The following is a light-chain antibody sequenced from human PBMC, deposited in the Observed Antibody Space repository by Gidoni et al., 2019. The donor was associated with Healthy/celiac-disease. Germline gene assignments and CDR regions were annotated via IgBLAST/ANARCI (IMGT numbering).Light chain of an antibody. V-gene: IGKV3-11*01. Sequence: IVLTQSPATLSLPPRQRATPSCRASQRGSSYLAWYQQKPGQAPRLLIYDASNRATGIPARFSGSGSGTDFTLTISSLEPEDFAVYYCQQRSNWPLTFGGGTKVEIK. J-gene: IGKJ4*02. CDR2: DAS. CDR1: QRGSSY. CDR3: QQRSNWPLT.